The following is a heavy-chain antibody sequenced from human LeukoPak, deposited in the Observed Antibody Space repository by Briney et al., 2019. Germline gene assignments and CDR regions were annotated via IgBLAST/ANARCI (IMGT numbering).Heavy chain of an antibody. Sequence: GGSWRLTGEASGFTFINFWMHWVRQAPGKGLVWVSRINSDESSTNYADSAKGRFTISRDNARNTLYLQMNSLRAEDTAVYYCASTTGGYWGQGTLVTVSS. CDR2: INSDESST. D-gene: IGHD4-17*01. J-gene: IGHJ4*02. CDR3: ASTTGGY. CDR1: GFTFINFW. V-gene: IGHV3-74*01.